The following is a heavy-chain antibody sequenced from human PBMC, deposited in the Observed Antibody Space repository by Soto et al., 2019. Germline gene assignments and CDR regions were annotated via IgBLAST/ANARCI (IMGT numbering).Heavy chain of an antibody. V-gene: IGHV1-18*01. CDR3: ARDRLWNVLYYVIDG. CDR1: GYTLTNYG. D-gene: IGHD1-1*01. Sequence: QVQLVQSGDEVTKPGASLRVSCEAFGYTLTNYGINWLRQLPGQGLEWMGWISAYNGDTNFAQNLQGRVTLTTDTSTDTAYMELRRLRFDDPAVYFCARDRLWNVLYYVIDGWGQGTTVTVSS. J-gene: IGHJ6*02. CDR2: ISAYNGDT.